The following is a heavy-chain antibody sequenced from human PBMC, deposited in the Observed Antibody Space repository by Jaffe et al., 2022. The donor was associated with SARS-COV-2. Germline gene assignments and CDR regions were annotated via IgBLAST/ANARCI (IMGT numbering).Heavy chain of an antibody. V-gene: IGHV3-21*01. CDR1: GFTFSSYS. Sequence: EVQLVESGGGLVKPGGSLRLSCAASGFTFSSYSMNWVRQAPGKGLEWVSSISSSSSYIYYADSVKGRFTISRDNAKNSLYLQMNSLRAEDTAVYYCARETRVAGTGVLGGYYYYYGMDVWGQGTTVTVSS. D-gene: IGHD6-13*01. CDR2: ISSSSSYI. J-gene: IGHJ6*02. CDR3: ARETRVAGTGVLGGYYYYYGMDV.